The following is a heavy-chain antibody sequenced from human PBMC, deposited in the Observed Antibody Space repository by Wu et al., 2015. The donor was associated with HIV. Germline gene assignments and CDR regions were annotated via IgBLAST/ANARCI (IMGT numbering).Heavy chain of an antibody. D-gene: IGHD6-19*01. CDR1: GYTFTGHY. CDR3: ARALRPVADALELDY. CDR2: IIPNLGST. V-gene: IGHV1-2*02. J-gene: IGHJ4*02. Sequence: QVQLIQSGAEVKKPGASVKVSCEASGYTFTGHYMHWLRQAPDQRLEWMGWIIPNLGSTNYALKFQGRVTMTRDTSINTVYLELNSLKSDDTAMYYCARALRPVADALELDYWGQGTLVTVSS.